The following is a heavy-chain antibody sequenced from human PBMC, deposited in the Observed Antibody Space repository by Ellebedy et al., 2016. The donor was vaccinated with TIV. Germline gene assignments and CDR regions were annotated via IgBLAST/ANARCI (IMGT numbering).Heavy chain of an antibody. D-gene: IGHD3-9*01. V-gene: IGHV4-34*03. J-gene: IGHJ5*02. CDR1: GGSFSGYY. CDR3: RHSYYDVLTGESRPDS. CDR2: MNHSGST. Sequence: SETLSLTCAVYGGSFSGYYWSWIRQPPGKGLEWIGEMNHSGSTNYNPSLKSRTTISVDTSKSQFSLQLTSVTAADTAVYYCRHSYYDVLTGESRPDSWGQGTLLTVSS.